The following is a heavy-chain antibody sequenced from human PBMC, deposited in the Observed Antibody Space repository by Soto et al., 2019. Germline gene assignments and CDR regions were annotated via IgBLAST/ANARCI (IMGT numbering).Heavy chain of an antibody. CDR3: ARDRIGYSYGQRYYYYGMDV. CDR2: INPNSGGT. V-gene: IGHV1-2*04. CDR1: GYTFTGYY. Sequence: ASVKVSCKASGYTFTGYYMHWVRQAPGQGLEWMGWINPNSGGTNYAQKIQGWVTMTRDTSISTAYMELSRLRSDDTAVYYCARDRIGYSYGQRYYYYGMDVWGQGTTVTVSS. D-gene: IGHD5-18*01. J-gene: IGHJ6*02.